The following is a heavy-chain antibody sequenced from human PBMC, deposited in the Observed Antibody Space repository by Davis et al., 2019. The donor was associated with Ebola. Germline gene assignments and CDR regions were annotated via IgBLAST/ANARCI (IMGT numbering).Heavy chain of an antibody. CDR1: GFTVSSNY. CDR3: AKVERSDY. CDR2: IYSGGST. Sequence: GESLKISCAASGFTVSSNYMSWVRQAPGKGLEWVSVIYSGGSTYYADSVKGRFTISRDNSKDTLYLQMNSLRAEDTAVYYCAKVERSDYWGQRTLVTVSS. D-gene: IGHD6-25*01. J-gene: IGHJ4*02. V-gene: IGHV3-53*05.